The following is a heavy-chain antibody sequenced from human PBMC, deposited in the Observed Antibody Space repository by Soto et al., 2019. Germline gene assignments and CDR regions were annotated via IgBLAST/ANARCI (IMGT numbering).Heavy chain of an antibody. J-gene: IGHJ4*02. V-gene: IGHV3-7*01. D-gene: IGHD3-3*01. CDR2: IKQDGSEK. CDR1: GFTFSSYW. Sequence: HPGGSLRLSCAASGFTFSSYWMSWVRQAPGKGLEWVANIKQDGSEKYYVDSVKGRFTISRDNAKNSLYLQMNSLRAEDTAVYYCAKDQGTIFGVVRPYYFDYWGQGTLVTVSS. CDR3: AKDQGTIFGVVRPYYFDY.